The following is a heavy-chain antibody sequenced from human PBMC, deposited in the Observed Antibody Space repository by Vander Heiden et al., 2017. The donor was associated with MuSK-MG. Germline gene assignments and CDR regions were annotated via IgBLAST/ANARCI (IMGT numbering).Heavy chain of an antibody. J-gene: IGHJ4*01. CDR1: GFIFSSYD. Sequence: QVQLVESGGGVVQPGRSLRLSCAASGFIFSSYDMHWVRQAPGKGLEWVAFISIDGNKNYYADSVQGRFSMSRDNSKNTVSLQMNRMRADDTAIYYSAKVGTSTSCYVPDYWGHVTLVTVSS. CDR3: AKVGTSTSCYVPDY. V-gene: IGHV3-30*18. CDR2: ISIDGNKN. D-gene: IGHD2-2*01.